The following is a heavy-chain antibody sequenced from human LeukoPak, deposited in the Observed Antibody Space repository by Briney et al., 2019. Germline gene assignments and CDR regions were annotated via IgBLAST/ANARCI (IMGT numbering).Heavy chain of an antibody. D-gene: IGHD6-19*01. CDR1: GFTFSSYA. J-gene: IGHJ4*02. V-gene: IGHV3-23*01. CDR3: ANELAVAGTTLYFDQ. Sequence: GGSLRLSCSASGFTFSSYAMHWVRQAPGKGLEWVSAISGSGGRTYYADSVKGRFTVSRDNSKNTVYLQMNSLRTEDTAVYYCANELAVAGTTLYFDQWGQGTLVTVSS. CDR2: ISGSGGRT.